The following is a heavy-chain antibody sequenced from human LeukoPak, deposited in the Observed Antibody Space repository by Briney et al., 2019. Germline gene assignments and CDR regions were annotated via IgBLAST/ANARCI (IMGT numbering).Heavy chain of an antibody. D-gene: IGHD3-9*01. CDR2: YRGRT. J-gene: IGHJ4*02. V-gene: IGHV4-59*01. Sequence: SETLSLTCTVSGGSLTNYYWSWVRQSPEKGLEWMGFYRGRTYYNPSLKGRATISVDTSKNQFSLSLKSVTAADTAVYYCVRESDWLFDHWGQGTLVSVSS. CDR3: VRESDWLFDH. CDR1: GGSLTNYY.